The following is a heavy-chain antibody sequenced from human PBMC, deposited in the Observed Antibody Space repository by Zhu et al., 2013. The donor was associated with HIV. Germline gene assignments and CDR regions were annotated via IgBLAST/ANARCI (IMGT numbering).Heavy chain of an antibody. CDR2: IRSKAYGGTT. CDR1: GFTFDDYA. Sequence: EVQLVESGGGLVQPGRSLRLSCTASGFTFDDYAMSWVRQAPGKGLEWVGFIRSKAYGGTTEYAASVKGRFTISRDDSKSIAYLQMNSLKTEDTAVYYCTQDYGDYGPWYFDLWGRGTLVTVSS. J-gene: IGHJ2*01. CDR3: TQDYGDYGPWYFDL. D-gene: IGHD4-17*01. V-gene: IGHV3-49*04.